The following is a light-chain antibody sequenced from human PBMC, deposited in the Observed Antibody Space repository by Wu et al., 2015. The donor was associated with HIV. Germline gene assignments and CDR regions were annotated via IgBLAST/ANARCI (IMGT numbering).Light chain of an antibody. CDR2: GAS. V-gene: IGKV3-20*01. CDR1: QSVSSSY. Sequence: EFVLTQSPGTLSLSPGERATLSCRPSQSVSSSYLAWYQQKPGQAPRLLIYGASTRATGIPDRFSGSGSGTDFTLTVSRLEPEDFAVYYCQQYGISRTFGQGTKLEIK. J-gene: IGKJ2*01. CDR3: QQYGISRT.